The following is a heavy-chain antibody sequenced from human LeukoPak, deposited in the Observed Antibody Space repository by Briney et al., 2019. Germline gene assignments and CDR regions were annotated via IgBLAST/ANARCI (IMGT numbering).Heavy chain of an antibody. D-gene: IGHD3-22*01. Sequence: GGSLRLSCAASGFTFDDYAMHWVRQAPGKGLEWVSGISWNSGSIGYADSVKGRFTISRDNAKNSLYLQMNSLRAEDTALYYCAKGRYYYDSSGDFDYGGQGTLVTVSS. CDR2: ISWNSGSI. CDR3: AKGRYYYDSSGDFDY. CDR1: GFTFDDYA. J-gene: IGHJ4*02. V-gene: IGHV3-9*01.